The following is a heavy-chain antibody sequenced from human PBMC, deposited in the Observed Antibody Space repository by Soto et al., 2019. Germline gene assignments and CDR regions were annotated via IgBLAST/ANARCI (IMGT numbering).Heavy chain of an antibody. D-gene: IGHD3-16*01. CDR3: AHCRGGVASF. CDR2: VHWDDDK. CDR1: GFSLNTRDVG. J-gene: IGHJ4*02. Sequence: QITLNESGPALVKPTQTLTLTCTFSGFSLNTRDVGVGWIRQPPGKALEWLGVVHWDDDKTYSPSPKSRLTITKATPKTQVVLRLTKMDPVDTATYYCAHCRGGVASFWGQGTLVTVSS. V-gene: IGHV2-5*02.